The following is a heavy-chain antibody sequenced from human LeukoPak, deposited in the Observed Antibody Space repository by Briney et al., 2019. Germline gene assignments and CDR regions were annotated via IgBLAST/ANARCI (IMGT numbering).Heavy chain of an antibody. CDR3: ARSYGFIFDY. CDR2: IYYSGST. Sequence: PSETLSLTCTVSGGSISSYYWSWIRQPPGKGLEWIGYIYYSGSTNYNPSLKSRVTISVDTPKNQFSLKLSSVTAADTAVYYCARSYGFIFDYWGQGTLVTVSS. CDR1: GGSISSYY. J-gene: IGHJ4*02. D-gene: IGHD5-18*01. V-gene: IGHV4-59*01.